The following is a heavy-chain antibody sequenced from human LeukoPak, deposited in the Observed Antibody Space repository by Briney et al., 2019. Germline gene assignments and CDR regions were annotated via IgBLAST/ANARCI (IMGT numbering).Heavy chain of an antibody. J-gene: IGHJ5*02. D-gene: IGHD3-10*01. Sequence: KVSCTVSGYTLTELSMHWVRQAPGQGREGMGGFDPEDGETIYAQKFQGRVTMTEDTSTDTAYMELSSLRSEDTAVYYCATRGRGFDWFDPWGQGTLVTVSS. CDR1: GYTLTELS. CDR3: ATRGRGFDWFDP. V-gene: IGHV1-24*01. CDR2: FDPEDGET.